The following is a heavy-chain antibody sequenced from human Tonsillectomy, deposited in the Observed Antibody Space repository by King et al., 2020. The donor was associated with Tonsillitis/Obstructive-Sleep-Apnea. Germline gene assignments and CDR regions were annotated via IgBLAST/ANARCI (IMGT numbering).Heavy chain of an antibody. CDR2: NNPSDSST. CDR3: AREEFSNTYMDV. CDR1: GYTFTTYY. J-gene: IGHJ6*03. Sequence: VQLVESGAEVKKPGASVKVSCKASGYTFTTYYMHWVRQAHGQGLEWIGINNPSDSSTRYAQKFQGRVTMTRDTSTSTVYMELSSLRSEDTAVYYCAREEFSNTYMDVWGKGTTVTVSS. V-gene: IGHV1-46*01. D-gene: IGHD3-3*01.